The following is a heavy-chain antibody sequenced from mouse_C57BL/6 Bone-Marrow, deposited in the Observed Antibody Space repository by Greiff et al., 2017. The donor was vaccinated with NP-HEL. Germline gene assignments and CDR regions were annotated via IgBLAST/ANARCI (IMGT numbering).Heavy chain of an antibody. CDR2: ISGGGGNT. D-gene: IGHD1-1*01. V-gene: IGHV5-9*01. J-gene: IGHJ3*01. Sequence: DVQLVESGGGLVKPGGSLKLSCAASGFTFSSYTMSWVRQTPEKRLEWVATISGGGGNTYYPDSVKGRFTISRDNAKNTLYLQMSSLRSEDTALYYCARKNYYAYWGQGTLVTVSA. CDR1: GFTFSSYT. CDR3: ARKNYYAY.